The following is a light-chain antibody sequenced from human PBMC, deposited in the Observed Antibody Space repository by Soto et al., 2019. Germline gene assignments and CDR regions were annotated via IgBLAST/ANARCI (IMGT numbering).Light chain of an antibody. J-gene: IGKJ1*01. CDR2: KVS. Sequence: DVVLTQSPLSLPVTLGQPASISCKSSQSLLHRDGNTYLNGFQQRPGQSPRRLIYKVSIRDSGVPGPFSGSGSGTGFTLQNSTVEAEDVGVYYCMQSIHCPWTFGQGTKMDIK. CDR1: QSLLHRDGNTY. CDR3: MQSIHCPWT. V-gene: IGKV2-30*02.